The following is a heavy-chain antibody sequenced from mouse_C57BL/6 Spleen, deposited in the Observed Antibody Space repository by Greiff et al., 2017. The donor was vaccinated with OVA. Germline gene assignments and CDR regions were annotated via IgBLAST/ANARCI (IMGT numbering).Heavy chain of an antibody. CDR1: GFTFSDYY. J-gene: IGHJ1*03. D-gene: IGHD2-1*01. V-gene: IGHV5-16*01. CDR2: INYDGSST. CDR3: ARGIYYGNYEYFDV. Sequence: EVHLVESEGGLVQPGSSMKLSCTASGFTFSDYYMAWVRQVPEKGLEWVANINYDGSSTYYLDSLKSRFIISRDNAKNILYLQMSSLKSEDTATYYCARGIYYGNYEYFDVWGTGTTVTVSS.